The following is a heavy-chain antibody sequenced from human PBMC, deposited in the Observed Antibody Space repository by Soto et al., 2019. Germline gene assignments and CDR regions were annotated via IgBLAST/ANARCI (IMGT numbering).Heavy chain of an antibody. CDR2: IYSGGST. Sequence: GGSLRLSCAASGFTVSSNYMSWVRQAPGKGLEWVSVIYSGGSTYYADSVKGRFTISRDNSKNTLYLQMNSLRAEDTAVYYCARDPLGYCSGGSCYAYYYRMDVWGQGTTVTVSS. D-gene: IGHD2-15*01. CDR1: GFTVSSNY. CDR3: ARDPLGYCSGGSCYAYYYRMDV. J-gene: IGHJ6*02. V-gene: IGHV3-53*01.